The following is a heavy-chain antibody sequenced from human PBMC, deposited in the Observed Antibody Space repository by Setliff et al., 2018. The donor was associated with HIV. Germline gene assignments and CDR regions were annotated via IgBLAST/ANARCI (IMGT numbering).Heavy chain of an antibody. CDR2: VQYVGPA. V-gene: IGHV4-59*01. CDR1: GDDINRDF. J-gene: IGHJ4*02. Sequence: SETLSLTCSVSGDDINRDFRTWMRQPPGKGLEWIGYVQYVGPANYNPSLQSRPTLSIDTSKNQFSLKLISVTAADTAVYYCARGEPPASRSGLLYWGQGMLVTVSS. CDR3: ARGEPPASRSGLLY. D-gene: IGHD3-22*01.